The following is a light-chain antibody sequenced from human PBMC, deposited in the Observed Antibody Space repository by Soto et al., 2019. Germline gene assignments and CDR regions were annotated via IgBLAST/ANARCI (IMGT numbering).Light chain of an antibody. Sequence: QSALTQPASVSGSPGQSITISCTGTSNDVGGYNYVSWYQQHPGKAPKLMIYDVSNRPSGVSNRFSGSKSGNTASLTISGRQAEDEADYYCSSYTSSSTVVFGGGTKLTVL. V-gene: IGLV2-14*03. J-gene: IGLJ2*01. CDR1: SNDVGGYNY. CDR2: DVS. CDR3: SSYTSSSTVV.